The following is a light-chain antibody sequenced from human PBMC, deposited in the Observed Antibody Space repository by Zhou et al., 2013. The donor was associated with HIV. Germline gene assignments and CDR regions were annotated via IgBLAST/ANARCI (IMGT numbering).Light chain of an antibody. J-gene: IGKJ5*01. V-gene: IGKV3-20*01. CDR3: QHYVTAPIT. CDR1: QSIVSNY. CDR2: GAS. Sequence: EIVLTQSPGTLSLSPGERATLSCRASQSIVSNYLAWYQQKPGQAPRLLIYGASSRATGIPDRFSGSGSGTDFTLTISRLEPEDFAVFYCQHYVTAPITFGQGHDWRLN.